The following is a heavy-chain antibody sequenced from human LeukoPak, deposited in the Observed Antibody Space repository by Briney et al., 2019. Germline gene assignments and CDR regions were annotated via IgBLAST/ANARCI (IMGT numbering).Heavy chain of an antibody. CDR2: INPNSGGT. CDR3: ARNIVVVPAAYANWYDP. D-gene: IGHD2-2*01. Sequence: ASVTVSFKASGYTFTVYYMHWVRQAPGQGLEWMGWINPNSGGTNYAQKFQGRVTMTRDTAISTAYMELSRLRSDDTAVYYCARNIVVVPAAYANWYDPWGQGTLVTVSS. CDR1: GYTFTVYY. V-gene: IGHV1-2*02. J-gene: IGHJ5*02.